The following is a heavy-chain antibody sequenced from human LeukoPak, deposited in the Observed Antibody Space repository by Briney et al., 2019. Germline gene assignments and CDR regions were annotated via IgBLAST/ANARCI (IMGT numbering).Heavy chain of an antibody. CDR2: ISSSSSYI. Sequence: GGSLRLSCAASGFTFSSYTIHWVRQAPGKGLEWVSSISSSSSYIYYADSVKGRFTISRDNAKKSMYLEMNSLRAEDTAVYYCARPSNEGQWLVGQGVDYWGQGTLVTVSS. D-gene: IGHD6-19*01. CDR1: GFTFSSYT. V-gene: IGHV3-21*01. CDR3: ARPSNEGQWLVGQGVDY. J-gene: IGHJ4*02.